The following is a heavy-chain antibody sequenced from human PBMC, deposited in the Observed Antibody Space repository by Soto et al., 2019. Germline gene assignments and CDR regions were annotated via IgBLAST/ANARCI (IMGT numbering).Heavy chain of an antibody. CDR3: ATPGPEIYDAFDI. V-gene: IGHV5-51*01. D-gene: IGHD1-1*01. CDR1: GYSFTKDW. Sequence: GESLKISCKGFGYSFTKDWIGWVRPMPGKGLEWMGIIYPGDSDTRYSPSFQGQVTISADKSISTAYLQWSSLKASDTAMYYCATPGPEIYDAFDIWGQGTMVTGSS. J-gene: IGHJ3*02. CDR2: IYPGDSDT.